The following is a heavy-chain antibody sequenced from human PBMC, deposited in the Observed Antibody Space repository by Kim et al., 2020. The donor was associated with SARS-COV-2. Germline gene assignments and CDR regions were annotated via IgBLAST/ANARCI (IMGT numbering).Heavy chain of an antibody. J-gene: IGHJ6*02. Sequence: GGSLRLSCAASGFTFSSYSMNWVRQAPGKGLEWVSYISSSSSTIYYAYSVKGRFTISRDNAKNSLYLQMNSLRDEDTAVYYCAREGADILTGYYNYYYHGMDVGGQGATVTVSS. CDR2: ISSSSSTI. V-gene: IGHV3-48*02. CDR3: AREGADILTGYYNYYYHGMDV. CDR1: GFTFSSYS. D-gene: IGHD3-9*01.